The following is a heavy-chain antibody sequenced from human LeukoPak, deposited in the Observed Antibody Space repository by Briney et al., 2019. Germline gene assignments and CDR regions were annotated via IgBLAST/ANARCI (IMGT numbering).Heavy chain of an antibody. Sequence: SETLSLTCTVPGGSISSYYWSWIRQPPGKGLEWIGYIYYSGSTNYNPSLKSRVTISVDTSKNQFSLKLSSVTAADTAVYYCARAYSSSYYYYYYYMDVWGKGTTVTISS. CDR1: GGSISSYY. D-gene: IGHD6-13*01. CDR3: ARAYSSSYYYYYYYMDV. J-gene: IGHJ6*03. V-gene: IGHV4-59*12. CDR2: IYYSGST.